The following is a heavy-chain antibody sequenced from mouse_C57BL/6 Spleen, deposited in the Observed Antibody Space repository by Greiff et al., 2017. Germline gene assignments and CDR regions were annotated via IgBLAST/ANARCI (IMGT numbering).Heavy chain of an antibody. CDR2: IDPNSGGT. Sequence: VKLQQPGAELVKPGASVKLSCKASGYTFTSYWMHWVKQRPGRGLEWIGRIDPNSGGTKYNEKFKSKATLTVDKPSSTAYMQLSSLTCEDSAVYYCARNYGSRGYFDYWGQGTTLTVSS. CDR3: ARNYGSRGYFDY. CDR1: GYTFTSYW. V-gene: IGHV1-72*01. J-gene: IGHJ2*01. D-gene: IGHD1-1*01.